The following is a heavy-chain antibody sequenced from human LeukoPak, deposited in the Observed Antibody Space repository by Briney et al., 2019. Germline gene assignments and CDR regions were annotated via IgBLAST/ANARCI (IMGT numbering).Heavy chain of an antibody. Sequence: PSETLSLTCTVSGGSISSSTNYWGWVRQPPGKGLEWNGSIYYSGNTYYNPSLKSRVTISVDTSKNQFSLKVSSVTAADTAVYFCARHEEEDGYNPKTDDYWGQGTLVTVSS. CDR3: ARHEEEDGYNPKTDDY. CDR2: IYYSGNT. J-gene: IGHJ4*02. CDR1: GGSISSSTNY. D-gene: IGHD5-24*01. V-gene: IGHV4-39*01.